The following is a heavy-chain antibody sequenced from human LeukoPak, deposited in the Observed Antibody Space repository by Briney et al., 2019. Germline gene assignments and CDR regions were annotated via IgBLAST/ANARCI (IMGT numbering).Heavy chain of an antibody. CDR3: ARHYYWNFLYYFDF. D-gene: IGHD1-1*01. CDR2: IFYSGST. J-gene: IGHJ4*02. CDR1: GGSISSGYYY. Sequence: KPSETLSLTCTVSGGSISSGYYYWGWIRQPPGKGLEWIGSIFYSGSTYYNPSFKSRVTISVDTSKNQFSLKLSSVTAADTAVYYCARHYYWNFLYYFDFWGQGTLVTVSS. V-gene: IGHV4-39*01.